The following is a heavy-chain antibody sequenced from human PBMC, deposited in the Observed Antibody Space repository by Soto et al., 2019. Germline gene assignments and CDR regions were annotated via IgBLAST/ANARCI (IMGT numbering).Heavy chain of an antibody. CDR1: GGSIRGYY. V-gene: IGHV4-59*01. J-gene: IGHJ4*02. D-gene: IGHD6-19*01. CDR2: IYNSGTT. Sequence: QVQLQKSGPGLVRPSETLSLTCNVSGGSIRGYYWSWIRQPPGKGLEWIAFIYNSGTTTYNPSLKRRVIMSVDTSKTQFSLRLTSVTAADTAVYYCARGPPISYSSGRFLDYWGQGTLVTVSS. CDR3: ARGPPISYSSGRFLDY.